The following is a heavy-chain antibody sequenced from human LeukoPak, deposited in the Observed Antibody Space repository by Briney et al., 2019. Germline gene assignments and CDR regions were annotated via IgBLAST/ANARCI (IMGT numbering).Heavy chain of an antibody. Sequence: NTSETLSLTCTVSGGSISSSNYYWRWIRQPPGKGLEWIASIHYSETTYYNPSLKSRVTISVDTSKNHFSLKLSSVTAADTAVYYCARGPTYQPIDFWGQGTLVTVSS. V-gene: IGHV4-39*02. D-gene: IGHD2-2*01. J-gene: IGHJ4*02. CDR1: GGSISSSNYY. CDR2: IHYSETT. CDR3: ARGPTYQPIDF.